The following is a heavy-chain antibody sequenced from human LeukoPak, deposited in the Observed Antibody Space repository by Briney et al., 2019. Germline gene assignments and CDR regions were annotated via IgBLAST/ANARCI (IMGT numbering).Heavy chain of an antibody. CDR2: IIPIFGTA. CDR3: AXXXXDXAFDX. Sequence: GSSVKVSCKASGGTFSSYAISWVRQAPGQGLEWMGGIIPIFGTANYAQKFQGRVTITADESTSTAYMELSSLRSEDTAVYYSAXXXXDXAFDXWGQGTMVTXXS. D-gene: IGHD1-20*01. CDR1: GGTFSSYA. J-gene: IGHJ3*02. V-gene: IGHV1-69*01.